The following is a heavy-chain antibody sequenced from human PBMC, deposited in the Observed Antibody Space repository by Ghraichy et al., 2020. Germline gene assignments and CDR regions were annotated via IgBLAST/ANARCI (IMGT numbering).Heavy chain of an antibody. CDR3: ARALEDLGIYYYYYMDV. CDR2: TYYRSKWYN. D-gene: IGHD7-27*01. V-gene: IGHV6-1*01. Sequence: SQTLSLTCAISGDSVSSNSAAWNWIRQSPSRGLEWLGRTYYRSKWYNDYAVSVKSRITINPDTSKNQFSLQLNSVTPEDTAVYYCARALEDLGIYYYYYMDVWGKGTTVTVSS. J-gene: IGHJ6*03. CDR1: GDSVSSNSAA.